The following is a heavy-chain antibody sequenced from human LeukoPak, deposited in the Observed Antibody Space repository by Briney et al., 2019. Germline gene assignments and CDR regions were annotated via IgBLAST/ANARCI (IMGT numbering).Heavy chain of an antibody. V-gene: IGHV1-18*01. CDR3: AREGVPAAIGAYYFDY. CDR2: ISAYNGNT. Sequence: ASVKVSCKASGYTFTSYGISWVRQAPGQGLERMGWISAYNGNTNYAQKLQGRVTMTTDTSMSTAYMELRSLRSDDTAVYYCAREGVPAAIGAYYFDYWGQGTLVTVSS. J-gene: IGHJ4*02. CDR1: GYTFTSYG. D-gene: IGHD2-2*01.